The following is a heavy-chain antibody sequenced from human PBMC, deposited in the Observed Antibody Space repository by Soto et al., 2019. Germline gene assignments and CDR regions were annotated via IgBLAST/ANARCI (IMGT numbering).Heavy chain of an antibody. CDR1: GYTFTSYY. J-gene: IGHJ3*02. D-gene: IGHD2-15*01. CDR2: INPSGGST. V-gene: IGHV1-46*03. CDR3: ARDGYCSGGSCLPHAFDI. Sequence: GASVKVSCKASGYTFTSYYMHWVRQAPGQGLEWMGIINPSGGSTSYAQKFQGRVTMTRDTSTSTVYMELSSLRSEDTAVYYCARDGYCSGGSCLPHAFDIWGQGTMVTVSS.